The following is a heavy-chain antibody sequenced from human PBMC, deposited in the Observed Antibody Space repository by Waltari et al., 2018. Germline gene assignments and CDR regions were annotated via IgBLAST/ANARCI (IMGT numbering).Heavy chain of an antibody. V-gene: IGHV4-34*01. D-gene: IGHD5-12*01. J-gene: IGHJ4*02. CDR3: ATYSGYEEGDFESY. CDR1: GGSFSGYY. Sequence: QVQLQQWGAGLLKPSETLSLTCAVYGGSFSGYYWSWIRQPPGKGLEWIGEINHGGSTNYNPSRRRRVTRSVDTSKNQFSRKRSSVTAADTAVYYCATYSGYEEGDFESYWGQGTLVTVSS. CDR2: INHGGST.